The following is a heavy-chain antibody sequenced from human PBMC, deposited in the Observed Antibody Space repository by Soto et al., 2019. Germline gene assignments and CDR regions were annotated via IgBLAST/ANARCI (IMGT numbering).Heavy chain of an antibody. CDR2: ISAYNGNT. D-gene: IGHD6-13*01. CDR3: ARDHSSSWYFYYYGMDV. V-gene: IGHV1-18*04. CDR1: GHTFTSYG. Sequence: AAVKVSCKASGHTFTSYGISWVGQAPGQGLEWMGWISAYNGNTNYAQKLQGRVTMTTDTSTSTAYMELRSLRSDDTAVYYCARDHSSSWYFYYYGMDVWGQGTTVTVS. J-gene: IGHJ6*02.